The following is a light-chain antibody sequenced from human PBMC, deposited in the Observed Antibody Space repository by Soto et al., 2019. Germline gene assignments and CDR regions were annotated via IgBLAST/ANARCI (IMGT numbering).Light chain of an antibody. Sequence: AIQMTQSPSSLSASVGDTVTITCRASQGIRVDLGWYQQKPGKAPKLLIYAASTLQSGVPSRFSGSGSGTDFTLTISSLQPEDFATYYFLQDYNYPFTFGPGTKVDVK. CDR2: AAS. V-gene: IGKV1-6*01. CDR3: LQDYNYPFT. J-gene: IGKJ3*01. CDR1: QGIRVD.